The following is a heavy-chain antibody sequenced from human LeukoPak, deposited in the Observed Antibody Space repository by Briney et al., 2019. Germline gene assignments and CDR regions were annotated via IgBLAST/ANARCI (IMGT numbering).Heavy chain of an antibody. V-gene: IGHV3-7*01. CDR3: ARDSPWAHYYYYMDV. D-gene: IGHD7-27*01. CDR1: GFTFSNYW. CDR2: IKQDGSEK. Sequence: GGSLRLSCAASGFTFSNYWMSWVRQAPGKGLEWVANIKQDGSEKYYVDSVKGRFTISRDNAKNSLYLQMNSLRAEDMAVYYCARDSPWAHYYYYMDVWGKGTTVTVSS. J-gene: IGHJ6*03.